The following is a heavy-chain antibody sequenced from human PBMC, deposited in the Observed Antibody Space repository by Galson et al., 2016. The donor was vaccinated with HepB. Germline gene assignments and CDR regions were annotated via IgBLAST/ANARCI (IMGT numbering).Heavy chain of an antibody. CDR3: AKRPYSYGWHYGMDV. J-gene: IGHJ6*02. Sequence: SLRLSCAASGCSFSSYAMSWVRQAPGKGLEWVSGITSGGTTYYADSVKGRFTISRDNSKNILYLQMKSLRDEDTAVYYCAKRPYSYGWHYGMDVWGQGTTVTVSS. D-gene: IGHD5-18*01. CDR2: ITSGGTT. CDR1: GCSFSSYA. V-gene: IGHV3-23*01.